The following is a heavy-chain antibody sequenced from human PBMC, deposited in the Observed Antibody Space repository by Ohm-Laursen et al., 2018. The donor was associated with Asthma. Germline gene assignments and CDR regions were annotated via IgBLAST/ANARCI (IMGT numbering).Heavy chain of an antibody. CDR2: ISGHNGNT. Sequence: SVKVSCKASGYSFTSYGITWVRQAPGQGLEWMGWISGHNGNTNYAQNLQGRVTMTTDTSTNTAYMELRSLTSDDTAVYYCASGTRITIFGVVPDSYYTMDVWGQGTTVTVSS. V-gene: IGHV1-18*01. J-gene: IGHJ6*02. CDR3: ASGTRITIFGVVPDSYYTMDV. CDR1: GYSFTSYG. D-gene: IGHD3-3*01.